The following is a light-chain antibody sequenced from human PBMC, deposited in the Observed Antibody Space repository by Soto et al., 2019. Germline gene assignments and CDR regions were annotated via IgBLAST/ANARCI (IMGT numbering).Light chain of an antibody. V-gene: IGKV3-15*01. CDR1: QSISRN. CDR2: GAS. Sequence: EIVMTQSPATLSVSPGERATLSCRASQSISRNLAWYQQKPGQAPMLLIYGASTRATGIPARFSGSGFGTEFTLTISSLQSEDFAVYYCQQFNTWPPVTFGGGTKVEIK. J-gene: IGKJ4*01. CDR3: QQFNTWPPVT.